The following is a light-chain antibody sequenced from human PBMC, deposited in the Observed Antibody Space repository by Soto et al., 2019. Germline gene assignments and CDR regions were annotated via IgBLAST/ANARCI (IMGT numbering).Light chain of an antibody. Sequence: DIQMTQSPSSLSASVGDRVTITCRASQSISSYLNWYQQKPGKAPKLLIYAASSLQSGVPSRFSGSGSGTDFTLTISSLQPEDFATYDCQQSYSTPNTFGGGTKVETK. CDR1: QSISSY. CDR2: AAS. CDR3: QQSYSTPNT. V-gene: IGKV1-39*01. J-gene: IGKJ4*01.